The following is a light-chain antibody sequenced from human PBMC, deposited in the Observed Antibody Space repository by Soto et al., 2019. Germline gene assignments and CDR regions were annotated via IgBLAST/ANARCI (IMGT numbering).Light chain of an antibody. CDR3: QQYYSSPWT. V-gene: IGKV3-20*01. Sequence: EIVLTQSPGTLSLSPGERATLSCRASQSISSSYLAWYQQKPGQAPRLLIYDASSRATGTPDRFSGSGSGTDCTLTISRLEPEDFAVYYCQQYYSSPWTFGLGTKVEIK. CDR1: QSISSSY. CDR2: DAS. J-gene: IGKJ1*01.